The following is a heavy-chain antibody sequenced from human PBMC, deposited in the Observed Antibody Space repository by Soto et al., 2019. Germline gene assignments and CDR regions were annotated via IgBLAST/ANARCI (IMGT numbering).Heavy chain of an antibody. V-gene: IGHV4-34*01. CDR2: INHSGNT. CDR3: ARDHRVADYGDTNFDN. D-gene: IGHD4-17*01. CDR1: GGSFSGYY. Sequence: QAQLQQWGAGLLKPSETLSLTCAVYGGSFSGYYWSWIRQPPGKGLEWIGEINHSGNTNYNPSLKSRVTISGDTYKKQFSLKLNFVSAADTAVYYCARDHRVADYGDTNFDNWGQGTLVTVSS. J-gene: IGHJ4*02.